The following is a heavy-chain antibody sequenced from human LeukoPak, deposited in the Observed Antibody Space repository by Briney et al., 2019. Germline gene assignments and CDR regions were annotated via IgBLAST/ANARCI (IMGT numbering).Heavy chain of an antibody. J-gene: IGHJ4*02. D-gene: IGHD3-3*01. V-gene: IGHV1-8*01. CDR2: MNPNSGNT. CDR3: ARVSTYFGVVTDFDY. CDR1: GYTFTSYD. Sequence: GASVKVSCKASGYTFTSYDINWVRQATGQGLEWMGWMNPNSGNTGYEQKFQGRVTMTRNTSISTAYMELSSLRSEDTAVYYCARVSTYFGVVTDFDYWGQGTLVTVSS.